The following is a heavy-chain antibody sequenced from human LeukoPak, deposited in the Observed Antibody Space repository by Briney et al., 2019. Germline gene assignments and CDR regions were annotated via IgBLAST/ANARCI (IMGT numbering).Heavy chain of an antibody. CDR2: ISSSGSTI. V-gene: IGHV3-48*03. Sequence: PGGSLRLSCAASGFTFSGYEMNWVRQAPGKGLEWVSYISSSGSTIYYADSVKGRFTISRDNAKNSLYPQMNSLRAEDTAVYYCAELGITMIGGVWGKGTTVTISS. J-gene: IGHJ6*04. CDR3: AELGITMIGGV. CDR1: GFTFSGYE. D-gene: IGHD3-10*02.